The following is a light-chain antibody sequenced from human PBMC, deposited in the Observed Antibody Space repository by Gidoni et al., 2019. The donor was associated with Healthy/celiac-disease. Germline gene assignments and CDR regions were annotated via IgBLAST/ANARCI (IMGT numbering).Light chain of an antibody. V-gene: IGLV1-47*01. CDR1: SSNIGRNY. J-gene: IGLJ3*02. CDR3: AAWDDSLSGLWV. CDR2: RNN. Sequence: SVLTQPPSASGTPGQRVTISCSGSSSNIGRNYVYWYQQLPGTAPNLLIYRNNQRPSGVPDRFSGSKSGTSASLALSGLRSEDEADYYCAAWDDSLSGLWVFGGGTKLTVL.